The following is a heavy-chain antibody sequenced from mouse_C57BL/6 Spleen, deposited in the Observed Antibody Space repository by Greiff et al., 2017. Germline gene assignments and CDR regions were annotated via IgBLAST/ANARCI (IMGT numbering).Heavy chain of an antibody. CDR2: ISSGSSTI. D-gene: IGHD1-1*01. CDR1: GFTFSDYG. CDR3: ARGYYGSSEAWFAY. J-gene: IGHJ3*01. V-gene: IGHV5-17*01. Sequence: EVKVVESGGGLVKPGGSLKLSCAASGFTFSDYGMHWVRQAPEKGLEWVAYISSGSSTIYYADTVKGRFTISRDNAKNTLFLQMTSLRSEDTAMYYCARGYYGSSEAWFAYGGQGTLVTVSA.